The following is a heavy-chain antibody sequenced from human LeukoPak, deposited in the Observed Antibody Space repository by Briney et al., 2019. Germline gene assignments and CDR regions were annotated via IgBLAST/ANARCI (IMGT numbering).Heavy chain of an antibody. CDR2: INHSGST. J-gene: IGHJ4*02. Sequence: SETLSLTCAVYGGSFSGYYWSWIRQPPGKGLEWIGEINHSGSTNYNPSLKSRVTISVDTSKNQFSLKLSSVTAADTAVYYCASPTQAAVRPQSWGQGTLVTVSS. D-gene: IGHD3-10*01. CDR3: ASPTQAAVRPQS. CDR1: GGSFSGYY. V-gene: IGHV4-34*01.